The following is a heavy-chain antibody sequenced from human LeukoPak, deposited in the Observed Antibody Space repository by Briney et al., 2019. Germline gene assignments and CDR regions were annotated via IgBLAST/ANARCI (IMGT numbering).Heavy chain of an antibody. D-gene: IGHD1-7*01. CDR3: ASCGTGTTGADYYYMDV. Sequence: ASVKVSCKASGYTFTSYGISWVRQAPGQGLEWMGWISAYNGNTNYAQKFRGRVTMTRDTSISTAYMELSRLRSDDTAVYYCASCGTGTTGADYYYMDVWGKGTTVTVSS. V-gene: IGHV1-18*01. CDR1: GYTFTSYG. J-gene: IGHJ6*03. CDR2: ISAYNGNT.